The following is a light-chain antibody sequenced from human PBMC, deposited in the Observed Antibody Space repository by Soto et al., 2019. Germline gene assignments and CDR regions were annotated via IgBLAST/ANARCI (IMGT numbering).Light chain of an antibody. J-gene: IGLJ2*01. CDR2: DVS. Sequence: QSVLTQPASVSGSPGQSITISCTGTSSDVGGYNYVSWYQHHPGKAPKLMLYDVSNRPSGVSNRFSGSKSGNTASLTISGLQAEDEADYYCSSYTSSSTVVFGGGTKLTVL. V-gene: IGLV2-14*03. CDR3: SSYTSSSTVV. CDR1: SSDVGGYNY.